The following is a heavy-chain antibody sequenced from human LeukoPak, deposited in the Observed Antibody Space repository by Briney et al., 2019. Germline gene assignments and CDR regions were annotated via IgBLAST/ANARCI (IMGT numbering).Heavy chain of an antibody. CDR2: IYYTGST. CDR3: ARLDSWNGYYFDY. V-gene: IGHV4-39*01. CDR1: GGSISSSSHF. Sequence: SETLSLTCTVSGGSISSSSHFWGWIRQPPGKGLEWIGSIYYTGSTYHNSSLKSRLTISVDTSKNQFSLKLSSVTAADTAVFYCARLDSWNGYYFDYWGQGTLVTVSS. J-gene: IGHJ4*02. D-gene: IGHD1-20*01.